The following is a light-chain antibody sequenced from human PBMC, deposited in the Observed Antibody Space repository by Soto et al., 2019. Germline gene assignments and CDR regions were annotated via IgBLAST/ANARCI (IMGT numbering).Light chain of an antibody. J-gene: IGKJ1*01. CDR2: GAS. CDR3: QQYGSSPWT. V-gene: IGKV3-20*01. Sequence: EIVLTQSPGTLSLSPGERATLSCRASQSVSSSYLAWYQQKPGQAPRLLIYGASSRATGIPDRFIGSGSGTDFTLTISRLEPEDFAVYYCQQYGSSPWTFGQGTKVELK. CDR1: QSVSSSY.